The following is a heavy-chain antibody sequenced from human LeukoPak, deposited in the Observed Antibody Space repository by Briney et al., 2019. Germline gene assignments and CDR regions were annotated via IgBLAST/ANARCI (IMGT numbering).Heavy chain of an antibody. J-gene: IGHJ4*02. D-gene: IGHD4-17*01. V-gene: IGHV3-23*01. Sequence: GGSLRLSCAASGFTFSSYAMSWFRQAPGKGLEWVSAISGSGGSTYYADSVKGRFTISRDNSKNTLYLQMNSLRAEDTAVYYCAKAQVASDYGDYYAPFDYWGQGALVTVSS. CDR3: AKAQVASDYGDYYAPFDY. CDR2: ISGSGGST. CDR1: GFTFSSYA.